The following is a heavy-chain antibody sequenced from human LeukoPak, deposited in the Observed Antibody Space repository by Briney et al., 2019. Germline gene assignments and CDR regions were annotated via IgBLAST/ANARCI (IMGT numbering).Heavy chain of an antibody. V-gene: IGHV3-23*01. Sequence: GGSLRLSCAASGFTFSSYARSWVRQAPGKGLEWVSAISGSGGSTYYADSVKGRFTISRDNSKNTLYLQMNSLRAEDTAVYYCAKMHGDYVHFDYWGQETLVTVSS. D-gene: IGHD4-17*01. CDR2: ISGSGGST. J-gene: IGHJ4*02. CDR1: GFTFSSYA. CDR3: AKMHGDYVHFDY.